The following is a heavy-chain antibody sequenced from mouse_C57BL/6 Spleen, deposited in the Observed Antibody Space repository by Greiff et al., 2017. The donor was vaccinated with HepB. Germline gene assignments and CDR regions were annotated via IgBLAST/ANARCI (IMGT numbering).Heavy chain of an antibody. CDR1: GFTFSNYW. D-gene: IGHD1-1*01. Sequence: EVNVVESGGGLVQPGGSMKLSCVASGFTFSNYWMNWVRQSPEQGLEWVAQIRLKSDNYATHYAESVKGRFTISRDDSTGTVYLQMNNLRADDTGIYDCTADYGRDSWGKGESLTVA. J-gene: IGHJ2*03. CDR2: IRLKSDNYAT. V-gene: IGHV6-3*01. CDR3: TADYGRDS.